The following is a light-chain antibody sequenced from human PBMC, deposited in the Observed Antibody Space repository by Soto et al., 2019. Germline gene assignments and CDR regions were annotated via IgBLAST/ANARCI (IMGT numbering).Light chain of an antibody. CDR1: HSVSSSY. Sequence: EIVVTQSPGTLSLSPGDRATLSCRASHSVSSSYLAWYQQKPGQAPRLHIYGASSRATGIPDRFSGSGSETDFTLTISRLEPEDFAVYYCQQYGSSPPYTFGPGTKVDIK. J-gene: IGKJ3*01. CDR3: QQYGSSPPYT. CDR2: GAS. V-gene: IGKV3-20*01.